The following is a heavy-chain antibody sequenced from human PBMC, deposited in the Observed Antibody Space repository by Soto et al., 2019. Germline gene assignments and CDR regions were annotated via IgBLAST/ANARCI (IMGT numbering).Heavy chain of an antibody. J-gene: IGHJ4*02. CDR3: ARHAAGWYFNS. V-gene: IGHV4-39*01. CDR2: VCYSGGT. Sequence: PSETLSLTCTASRGSIRSGTNYWAWILPPPGTGLGWMATVCYSGGTFYNPSLKSRVCISLDTSKNQISLKLRSLTAPDTPVHFGARHAAGWYFNSWGQVPLVTVSS. D-gene: IGHD6-25*01. CDR1: RGSIRSGTNY.